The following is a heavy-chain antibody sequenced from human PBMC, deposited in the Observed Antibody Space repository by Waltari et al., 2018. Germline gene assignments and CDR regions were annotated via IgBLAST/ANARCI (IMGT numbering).Heavy chain of an antibody. V-gene: IGHV4-34*01. CDR1: GGSFSGYY. J-gene: IGHJ5*02. D-gene: IGHD6-13*01. Sequence: QVQLQQWGAGLLKPSETLSLTCAVYGGSFSGYYWSWIRQPPGKGLEWIGEINHSGSTNYNPSLKSRVTISVDTSKNQFSLKRSSVTAADTAVYYCAREAAIRSSSWTGGFDPWGQGTLVTVSS. CDR2: INHSGST. CDR3: AREAAIRSSSWTGGFDP.